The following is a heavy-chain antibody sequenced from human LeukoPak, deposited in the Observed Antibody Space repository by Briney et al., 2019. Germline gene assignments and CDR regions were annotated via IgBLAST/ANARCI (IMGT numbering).Heavy chain of an antibody. Sequence: SETLSLTCTVSGDSISSYYWSWIRQPPGKGLEWIGEINHSGSTNYNPSLKSRVTISVDTSKNQFSLKLSSVTAADTAVYYCARLERNGTAMVVYWGQGTLVTVSS. CDR2: INHSGST. CDR3: ARLERNGTAMVVY. V-gene: IGHV4-34*01. CDR1: GDSISSYY. D-gene: IGHD5-18*01. J-gene: IGHJ4*02.